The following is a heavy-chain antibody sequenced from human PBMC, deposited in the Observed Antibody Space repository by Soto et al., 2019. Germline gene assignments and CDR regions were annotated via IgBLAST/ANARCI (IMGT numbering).Heavy chain of an antibody. J-gene: IGHJ3*01. CDR1: AFTFSTYA. CDR3: ARETEAFDF. V-gene: IGHV3-30-3*01. CDR2: ISYDGSEK. Sequence: PGGSLRLSCAASAFTFSTYAMHWVRQAPGKGLEWVAVISYDGSEKYYADSVKGRFTISRDNSKNTLYLQMNSLRTEDTAVYFCARETEAFDFWGQGTMVTVS.